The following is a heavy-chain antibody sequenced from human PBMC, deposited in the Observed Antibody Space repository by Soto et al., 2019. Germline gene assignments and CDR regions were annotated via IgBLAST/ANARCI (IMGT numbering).Heavy chain of an antibody. J-gene: IGHJ3*02. CDR2: IPYDASNK. CDR3: AKGDCGGDCYSFDAFDI. Sequence: QVQLVESGGGVVQPGRSLRLSCAASGFTFRSYGMNWVRQAPGKGLEWVAFIPYDASNKYYADSVKGRFTISRDNSKNTLYLQMNSLRAEDTSVYYCAKGDCGGDCYSFDAFDIWGQGTMVTVSS. CDR1: GFTFRSYG. V-gene: IGHV3-30*18. D-gene: IGHD2-21*02.